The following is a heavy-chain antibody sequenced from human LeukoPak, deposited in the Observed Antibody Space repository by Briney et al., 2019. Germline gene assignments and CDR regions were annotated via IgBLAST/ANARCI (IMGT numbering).Heavy chain of an antibody. V-gene: IGHV5-51*01. CDR2: IYPGDSET. Sequence: GESLKISCKGSGYSFSSYWIAWVRQMPGKGLEWMGIIYPGDSETRYSPSFQGQVTISADKSISTASLQWGSLKASDTAMYYCARPYSSGWGHSFDIWGQGTMVTVSS. D-gene: IGHD6-19*01. J-gene: IGHJ3*02. CDR1: GYSFSSYW. CDR3: ARPYSSGWGHSFDI.